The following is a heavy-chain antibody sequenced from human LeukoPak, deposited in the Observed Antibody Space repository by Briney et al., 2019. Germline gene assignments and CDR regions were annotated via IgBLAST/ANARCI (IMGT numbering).Heavy chain of an antibody. V-gene: IGHV4-4*07. CDR2: IYTSGST. Sequence: PSETLSLTCTVSGGSIGSYHWSWIRQPAGKGLEWIGRIYTSGSTNYNPSLKSRVTMSVDTSKNQFSLKLSSVTAADTAVYYCARARAAAGTKWAFDIWGQGTMVTVSS. J-gene: IGHJ3*02. CDR3: ARARAAAGTKWAFDI. CDR1: GGSIGSYH. D-gene: IGHD6-13*01.